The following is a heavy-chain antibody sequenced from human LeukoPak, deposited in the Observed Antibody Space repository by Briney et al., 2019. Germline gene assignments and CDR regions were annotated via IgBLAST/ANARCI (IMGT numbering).Heavy chain of an antibody. D-gene: IGHD5-24*01. CDR3: AKETSKMATIKVRTFDY. V-gene: IGHV3-23*01. CDR2: ISGSGGST. Sequence: GGSLRLSCAASGFTFSSYAMSWVRQAPGKGLEWVSAISGSGGSTYYADSVKGRFTISRDNSKNTLYLQMNSLRAEDTAVYYCAKETSKMATIKVRTFDYWGQGTLVTVSS. J-gene: IGHJ4*02. CDR1: GFTFSSYA.